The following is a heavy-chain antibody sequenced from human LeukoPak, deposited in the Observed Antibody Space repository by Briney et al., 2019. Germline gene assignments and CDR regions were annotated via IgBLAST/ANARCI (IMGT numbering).Heavy chain of an antibody. CDR2: INHSGST. CDR1: GGSLSGYY. D-gene: IGHD6-19*01. V-gene: IGHV4-34*01. Sequence: SETLSLTCAVYGGSLSGYYGSWIRQPPGEGLEWIGEINHSGSTNYNPSLKSRVTISVDTTKNQFSLQQSSVPAADTAVYYCARGFGSSGWYGSWFDPWGQETLVTVSS. CDR3: ARGFGSSGWYGSWFDP. J-gene: IGHJ5*02.